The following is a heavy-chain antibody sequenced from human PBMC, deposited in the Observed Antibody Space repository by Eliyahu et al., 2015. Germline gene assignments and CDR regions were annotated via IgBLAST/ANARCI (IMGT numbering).Heavy chain of an antibody. J-gene: IGHJ4*02. D-gene: IGHD3-10*01. CDR1: GYTFTSYG. Sequence: QVQLVQSGAEVKKPGASVKVSCXASGYTFTSYGIXWVRQAPGQGLEWVGWISAYNGNTNXAQKLQGRVTMTTDTXTSTAYXELRSLRSDDTAVYYCAREQGSGSGSYYTYWGQGTLVTVSS. V-gene: IGHV1-18*01. CDR2: ISAYNGNT. CDR3: AREQGSGSGSYYTY.